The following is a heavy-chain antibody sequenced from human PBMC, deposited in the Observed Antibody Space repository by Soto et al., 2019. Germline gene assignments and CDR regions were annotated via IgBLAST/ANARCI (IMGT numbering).Heavy chain of an antibody. CDR2: INHSGST. CDR1: GGSFSGCY. Sequence: SETLSLTCSVYGGSFSGCYWSWIRQPPGKGLEWIGEINHSGSTNYNPSLKSRVTISVDTSKNQFSLKLSSVTAADTAVYYCATHSNSSRYFDYWGQGTLVTVSS. V-gene: IGHV4-34*01. J-gene: IGHJ4*02. CDR3: ATHSNSSRYFDY. D-gene: IGHD6-13*01.